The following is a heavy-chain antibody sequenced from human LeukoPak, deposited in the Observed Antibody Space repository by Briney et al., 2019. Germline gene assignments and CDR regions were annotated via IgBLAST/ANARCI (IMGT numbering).Heavy chain of an antibody. V-gene: IGHV1-69*04. D-gene: IGHD3-16*01. CDR3: ARDLGAGLFDY. CDR2: IIPILGIA. Sequence: AASVKVSCKASGGTFSSYAISWVRQAPGQGLEWMGRIIPILGIANYAQKFQGRVTITADKSTSTAYMELSSLRSEDTAVYYCARDLGAGLFDYWGQGTLVTVSS. CDR1: GGTFSSYA. J-gene: IGHJ4*02.